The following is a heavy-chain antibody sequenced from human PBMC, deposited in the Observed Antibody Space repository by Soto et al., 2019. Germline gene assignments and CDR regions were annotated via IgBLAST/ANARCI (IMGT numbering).Heavy chain of an antibody. CDR1: GGSISCSSYY. CDR3: ARLAMITFGGVDFDY. CDR2: IYYSGST. Sequence: SETMSLTCTVSGGSISCSSYYWGWIRQPPGKGLEWIGSIYYSGSTYYNPSLKSRVTISVDTSKNQFSLKLSSVTAADTAVYYCARLAMITFGGVDFDYWGQGTLVTVSS. D-gene: IGHD3-16*01. J-gene: IGHJ4*02. V-gene: IGHV4-39*01.